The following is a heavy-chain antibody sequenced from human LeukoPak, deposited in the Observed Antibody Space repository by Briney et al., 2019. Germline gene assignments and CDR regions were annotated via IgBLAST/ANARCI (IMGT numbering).Heavy chain of an antibody. J-gene: IGHJ4*02. CDR3: ARDSFTMVRGVYDY. V-gene: IGHV3-48*03. Sequence: GGSLRLSCAASGFTFSSYEMNWVRQAPGKGLEWVPYIGSSGSTIYYADSVKGRFTISRDNAKNSLYLQMNSLRAEDTAVYYCARDSFTMVRGVYDYWGQGTLVTVSS. D-gene: IGHD3-10*01. CDR1: GFTFSSYE. CDR2: IGSSGSTI.